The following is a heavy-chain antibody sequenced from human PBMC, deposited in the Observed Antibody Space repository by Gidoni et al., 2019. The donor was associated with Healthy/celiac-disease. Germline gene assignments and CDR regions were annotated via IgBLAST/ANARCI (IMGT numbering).Heavy chain of an antibody. CDR3: ARELNTSPFSSSWYRNWFDP. D-gene: IGHD6-13*01. CDR2: IYTSGST. CDR1: GGSISSYY. J-gene: IGHJ5*02. Sequence: QVQLQESGPGLVKPSETLSLTCTVSGGSISSYYCSWIRQPAGKGLEWIGRIYTSGSTNDNPSLKSRVTMSVDTSKNQFSLKLSSVTAADTAVYYCARELNTSPFSSSWYRNWFDPWGQGTLVTVSS. V-gene: IGHV4-4*07.